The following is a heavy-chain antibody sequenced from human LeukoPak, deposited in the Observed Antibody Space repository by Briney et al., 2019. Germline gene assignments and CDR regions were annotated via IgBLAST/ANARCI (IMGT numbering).Heavy chain of an antibody. V-gene: IGHV4-34*01. CDR3: ARGPLYRG. Sequence: SETLSHTCAVYGGSFSGYYWSWIRQPPGKGLEWIGEINHSGSTNYNPSLKSRVTISVDTSKNQFSLKLSSVTAADTAVYYCARGPLYRGWGQGTLVTVSS. J-gene: IGHJ4*02. CDR1: GGSFSGYY. D-gene: IGHD1-14*01. CDR2: INHSGST.